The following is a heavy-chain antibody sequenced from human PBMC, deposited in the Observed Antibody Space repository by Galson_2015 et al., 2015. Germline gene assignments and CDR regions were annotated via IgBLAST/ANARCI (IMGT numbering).Heavy chain of an antibody. CDR1: GFTFSSYE. Sequence: SLRLSCAASGFTFSSYEMNWVRQAPGKGLEWVSYISSSGSTIYYADSVKGRFTISRDNAKNSLYLQMNSLRAEDTAVYYCAKFLFYDSSGYYFSTPDYWYFDLWGRGTLVTVSS. V-gene: IGHV3-48*03. CDR2: ISSSGSTI. CDR3: AKFLFYDSSGYYFSTPDYWYFDL. J-gene: IGHJ2*01. D-gene: IGHD3-22*01.